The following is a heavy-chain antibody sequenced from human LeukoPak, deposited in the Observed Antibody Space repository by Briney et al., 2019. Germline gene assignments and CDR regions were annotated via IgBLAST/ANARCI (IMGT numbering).Heavy chain of an antibody. CDR3: ARGQQWLVRGSLTGYEL. J-gene: IGHJ4*02. CDR1: GYTFSDHY. CDR2: INPNSGGT. D-gene: IGHD6-19*01. V-gene: IGHV1-2*02. Sequence: ASVKVSCKAYGYTFSDHYMHWVRQAPGHGLEWMGWINPNSGGTDYAQKFQGRVTMTRDTSISTAYMELSRLTSDDTAVYYCARGQQWLVRGSLTGYELWGQGTLVTVSS.